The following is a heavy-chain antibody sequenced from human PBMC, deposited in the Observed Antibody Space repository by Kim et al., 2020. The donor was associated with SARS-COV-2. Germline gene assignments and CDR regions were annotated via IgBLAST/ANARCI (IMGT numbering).Heavy chain of an antibody. Sequence: GSTYYNPSLKRRVTISADTSKNQFSLKLSAVTVADTAMYYCARDQYAIDPWGQGTLVTVSS. V-gene: IGHV4-31*02. CDR2: GST. D-gene: IGHD2-2*01. J-gene: IGHJ5*02. CDR3: ARDQYAIDP.